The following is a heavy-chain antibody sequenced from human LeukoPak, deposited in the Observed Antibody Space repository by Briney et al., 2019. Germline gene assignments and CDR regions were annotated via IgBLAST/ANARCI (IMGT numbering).Heavy chain of an antibody. CDR3: ARRAPLYYYYYYGMDV. J-gene: IGHJ6*02. CDR1: GGSLSGYY. Sequence: SETLSLTCAVYGGSLSGYYWSWIRQPPGKGLEWIGEINHSGSTNYNPSLKSRVTISVDTSKNQFSLKLSSVTAADTAVYYCARRAPLYYYYYYGMDVWGQGTTVTVSS. V-gene: IGHV4-34*01. CDR2: INHSGST.